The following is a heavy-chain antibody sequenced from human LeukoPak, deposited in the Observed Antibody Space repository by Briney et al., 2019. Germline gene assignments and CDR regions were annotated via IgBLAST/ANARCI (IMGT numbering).Heavy chain of an antibody. CDR1: GFTFSSYA. CDR2: ISYDGSNK. V-gene: IGHV3-30*04. J-gene: IGHJ4*02. D-gene: IGHD5-18*01. CDR3: ARDRSPVDTATLDY. Sequence: GGSLSLSCAASGFTFSSYAMRWVRQAPGKGLEWVAVISYDGSNKYYADSVKGRFTISRDNSKNTLYLQMNSLRAEDTAVYYCARDRSPVDTATLDYWGQGTLVTVSS.